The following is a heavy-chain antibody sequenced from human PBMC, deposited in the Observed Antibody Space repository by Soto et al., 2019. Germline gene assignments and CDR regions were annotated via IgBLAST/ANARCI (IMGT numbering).Heavy chain of an antibody. Sequence: QVQLVESGGGVVQPGRSLRLSCAASGFTFSSYGMHWVRHAPGKGLEWVAVISYDGSNKYYADSVKGRFTISRDNSKNTLYLQMNSLRAEDTDVYYCAKDRRGRLAYCGGDCYTDYWGQGTLVTVSS. CDR2: ISYDGSNK. D-gene: IGHD2-21*02. J-gene: IGHJ4*02. CDR1: GFTFSSYG. CDR3: AKDRRGRLAYCGGDCYTDY. V-gene: IGHV3-30*18.